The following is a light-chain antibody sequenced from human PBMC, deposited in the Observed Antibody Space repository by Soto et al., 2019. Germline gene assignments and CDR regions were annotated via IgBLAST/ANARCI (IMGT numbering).Light chain of an antibody. CDR1: QSISSW. CDR3: QQYNTYSQT. Sequence: DIQMTQSPSTLSASVGERVTITCRASQSISSWLAWYQQKPGKAPKLLIYDASSLESGVPSRFSGSGSGTEFTLTISSLQPDDFATYYCQQYNTYSQTFGQGTKVDI. CDR2: DAS. V-gene: IGKV1-5*01. J-gene: IGKJ1*01.